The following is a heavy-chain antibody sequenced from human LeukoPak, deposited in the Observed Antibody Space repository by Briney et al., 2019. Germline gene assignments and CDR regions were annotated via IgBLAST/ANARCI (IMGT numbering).Heavy chain of an antibody. D-gene: IGHD1-26*01. V-gene: IGHV3-23*01. Sequence: GSLRISCLTSGFTFSTKAMSWVRQAPGKGLELNSGISGSGASTYYADSVTGRFTISRDNSRNTLYLQMNSLRGDDTAVYYCAKDVGKWESLHFFDYWGQGTLVTVSS. CDR3: AKDVGKWESLHFFDY. CDR1: GFTFSTKA. J-gene: IGHJ4*02. CDR2: ISGSGAST.